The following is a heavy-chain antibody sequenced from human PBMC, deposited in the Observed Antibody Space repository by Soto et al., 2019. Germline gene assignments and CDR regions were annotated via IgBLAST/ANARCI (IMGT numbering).Heavy chain of an antibody. V-gene: IGHV3-64*01. CDR1: GFTFSGYA. CDR2: ISSNGGST. J-gene: IGHJ6*03. Sequence: PGGSLRLSCTASGFTFSGYAMHWVRQAPGKGLEYVSAISSNGGSTYYANSVKGRFTISRDNSKNTLYLQMGSLRAEDMAVYYCAREFGYYYYYMDVWGKGTTVTVSS. D-gene: IGHD3-16*01. CDR3: AREFGYYYYYMDV.